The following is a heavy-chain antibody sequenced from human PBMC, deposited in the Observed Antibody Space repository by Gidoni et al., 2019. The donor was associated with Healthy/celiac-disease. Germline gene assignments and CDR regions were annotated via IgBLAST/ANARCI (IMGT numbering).Heavy chain of an antibody. CDR2: ISYDGSNK. J-gene: IGHJ4*02. CDR3: ARDLSDEGVRGVIV. V-gene: IGHV3-30-3*01. D-gene: IGHD3-10*01. CDR1: GFTFRSYA. Sequence: QVQLVESGGGVVQPGRSLRLSCAASGFTFRSYAMHWVRQAPGKGLEWVAVISYDGSNKYYADSVKGRFTISRDNSKNTLYLQMNSLRAEDTAVYYCARDLSDEGVRGVIVWGQGTLVTVSS.